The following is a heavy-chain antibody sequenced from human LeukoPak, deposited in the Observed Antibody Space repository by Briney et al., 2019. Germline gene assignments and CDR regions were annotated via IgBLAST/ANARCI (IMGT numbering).Heavy chain of an antibody. CDR1: GGTFSSYA. J-gene: IGHJ6*02. CDR2: IIPILGTA. Sequence: ASVKVSCKASGGTFSSYAISWVRQAPGQGLEWMGGIIPILGTANYAQKFQGRVTITADESTSTAYMELSSLRSEDTAVYYCVSQYSYGPNYYGMDVWGQGTTVTVSS. D-gene: IGHD5-18*01. CDR3: VSQYSYGPNYYGMDV. V-gene: IGHV1-69*13.